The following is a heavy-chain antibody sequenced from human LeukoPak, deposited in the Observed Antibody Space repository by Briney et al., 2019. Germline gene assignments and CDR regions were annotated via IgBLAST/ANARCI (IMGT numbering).Heavy chain of an antibody. CDR2: IRYDGSNK. V-gene: IGHV3-30*02. CDR1: GFTFSSYS. Sequence: GGSLRLSCAATGFTFSSYSMNWVRQAPGKGLEWVAFIRYDGSNKYYADSVKGRFTISRDNAKNSLYLQMNSLRAEDTAVYYCARSGTRFYYYMDVWGKGTTVTVSS. D-gene: IGHD2-15*01. CDR3: ARSGTRFYYYMDV. J-gene: IGHJ6*03.